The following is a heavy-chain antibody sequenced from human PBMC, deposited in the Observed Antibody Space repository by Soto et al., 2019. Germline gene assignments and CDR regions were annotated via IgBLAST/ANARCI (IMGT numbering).Heavy chain of an antibody. V-gene: IGHV4-38-2*01. J-gene: IGHJ5*02. CDR1: GYSISSGYY. D-gene: IGHD1-26*01. CDR3: ARAQWDDARFDP. CDR2: IYHSGST. Sequence: SETLSLTCAVSGYSISSGYYWGWIRQPPGKGLEWIGSIYHSGSTYYNPSLKSRVTISVDTSKNQFSLKLSSVTAADTAVCYCARAQWDDARFDPWGQGTLVTVSS.